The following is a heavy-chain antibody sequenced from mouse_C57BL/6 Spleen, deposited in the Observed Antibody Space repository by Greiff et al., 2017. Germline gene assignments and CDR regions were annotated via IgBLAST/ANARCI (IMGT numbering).Heavy chain of an antibody. CDR2: IDPSDSYT. D-gene: IGHD2-4*01. Sequence: QVQLQQPGAELVRPGTSVKLSCKASGYTFTSYWMHWVKQRPGQGLEWIGVIDPSDSYTNYNQKFKGKATLTVDTSSSTAYMQLSSLTSEDSAVYYCARLSSYYDDDKEFAYWGQGTLVTVSA. V-gene: IGHV1-59*01. J-gene: IGHJ3*01. CDR1: GYTFTSYW. CDR3: ARLSSYYDDDKEFAY.